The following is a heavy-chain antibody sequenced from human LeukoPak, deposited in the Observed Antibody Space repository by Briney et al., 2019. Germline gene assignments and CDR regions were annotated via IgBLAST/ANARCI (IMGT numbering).Heavy chain of an antibody. J-gene: IGHJ3*02. CDR3: ARDRISINALDM. V-gene: IGHV4-59*11. CDR1: GASISGHY. D-gene: IGHD1-14*01. CDR2: ISHIGST. Sequence: SETLSLTCTVSGASISGHYLTWIRQPPGKGLEGIGYISHIGSTNYNPSLKSRVTISVDTSKNQFSLKLTSVTAADTVVYYCARDRISINALDMWGQGTMVTVS.